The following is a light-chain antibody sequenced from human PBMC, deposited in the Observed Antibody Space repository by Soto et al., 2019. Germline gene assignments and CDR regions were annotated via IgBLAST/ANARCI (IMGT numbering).Light chain of an antibody. CDR1: QSISSW. V-gene: IGKV1-5*01. CDR3: QQYNSHWT. CDR2: DAS. Sequence: DIQMTHSPSTLSASVGDRATIPCRSSQSISSWLAWYQQKTGKAPKLLIYDASSLERGVPSRFSGSGSGTEFTLTISSLQPDDFATYYCQQYNSHWTFGQGTKVDIK. J-gene: IGKJ1*01.